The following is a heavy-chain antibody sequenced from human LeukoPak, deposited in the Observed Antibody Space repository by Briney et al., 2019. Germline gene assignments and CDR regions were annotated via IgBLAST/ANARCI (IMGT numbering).Heavy chain of an antibody. CDR2: ISSSSSYI. CDR3: ARDEGQLDAYYYYGMDV. Sequence: PGGSLRLSCAASGFTFSSYSMNWVRQAPGKGLEWVSSISSSSSYIYYADSVKGRFTFSRDNAKNSLYLQMNSLRAEDTAVYYCARDEGQLDAYYYYGMDVWGQGTTVTVSS. D-gene: IGHD6-6*01. V-gene: IGHV3-21*01. J-gene: IGHJ6*02. CDR1: GFTFSSYS.